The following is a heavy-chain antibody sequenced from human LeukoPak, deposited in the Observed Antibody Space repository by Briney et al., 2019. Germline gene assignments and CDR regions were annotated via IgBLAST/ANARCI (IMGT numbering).Heavy chain of an antibody. V-gene: IGHV5-51*01. Sequence: LGESLKISCKASRYSFTTYWIAWVRQMPGKGLEWMGITYPGDSDTRYSPSFQGQVTISADKSITTAYLQWSSLKASDTAIYYCARTMGTSTSSTLDYWGQGTLVTVSS. CDR2: TYPGDSDT. CDR1: RYSFTTYW. J-gene: IGHJ4*02. D-gene: IGHD2-2*01. CDR3: ARTMGTSTSSTLDY.